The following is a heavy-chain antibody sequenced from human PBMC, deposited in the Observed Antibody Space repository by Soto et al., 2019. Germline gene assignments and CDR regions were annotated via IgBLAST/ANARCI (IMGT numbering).Heavy chain of an antibody. CDR2: INHSGST. Sequence: PSETLSLTCAVYGGSFSGYYWSWIRQPPGKGLEWIGEINHSGSTNYNPSLKSRVTISVDTSKNQFSLKLSSVTAADTAVYYCARGRIAARTRWFGWFDPWGQGTLVTVSS. J-gene: IGHJ5*02. V-gene: IGHV4-34*01. CDR1: GGSFSGYY. D-gene: IGHD6-6*01. CDR3: ARGRIAARTRWFGWFDP.